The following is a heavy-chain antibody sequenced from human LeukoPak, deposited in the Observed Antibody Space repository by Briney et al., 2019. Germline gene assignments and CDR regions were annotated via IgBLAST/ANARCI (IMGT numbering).Heavy chain of an antibody. CDR2: IFHSWNT. J-gene: IGHJ6*02. D-gene: IGHD3-10*01. CDR3: ARYHTKYDSGSYPAHYYEYGLDV. Sequence: SQTLSLTCAVSGDSISSDDYYWTWIRQPPGKGLEWIGYIFHSWNTYYNPSLKSRLSMSIDTSRNQFSLKLSSVTAADTAVYYCARYHTKYDSGSYPAHYYEYGLDVWGQGTTVSVSS. V-gene: IGHV4-30-4*01. CDR1: GDSISSDDYY.